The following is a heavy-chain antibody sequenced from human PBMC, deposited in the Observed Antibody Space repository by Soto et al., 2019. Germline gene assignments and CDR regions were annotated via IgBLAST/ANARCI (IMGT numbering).Heavy chain of an antibody. D-gene: IGHD1-1*01. CDR2: IATRGASI. V-gene: IGHV3-11*01. Sequence: QVHLVESGGGLVKPGGSLRLSCAASGFTFSDYYMSWVRQVPGKGLECVSYIATRGASIIYADSVKGRFTISRDNAKNSLFLQMNSLGAEDTAVYYCARGHWQREEWGQVTLVTVSS. CDR1: GFTFSDYY. J-gene: IGHJ1*01. CDR3: ARGHWQREE.